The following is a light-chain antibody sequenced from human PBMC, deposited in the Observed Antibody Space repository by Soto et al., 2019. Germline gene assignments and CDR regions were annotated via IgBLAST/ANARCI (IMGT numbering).Light chain of an antibody. Sequence: EIVMTQSPATLSVSPGGRATLSCRSSQSISDTLAWYQQKPGQAPRLLIYGASKRATGFPARFSGSGSGTDFTLTISSLQSGDFAVYYCQQYNNWPWTFGQGTKVEIK. CDR1: QSISDT. V-gene: IGKV3-15*01. J-gene: IGKJ1*01. CDR3: QQYNNWPWT. CDR2: GAS.